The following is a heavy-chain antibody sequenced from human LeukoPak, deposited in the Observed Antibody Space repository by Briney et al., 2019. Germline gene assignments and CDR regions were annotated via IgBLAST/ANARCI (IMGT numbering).Heavy chain of an antibody. D-gene: IGHD2-2*01. CDR2: IYHSGST. Sequence: PSETLSLTCAVSGYSISSGYYWGWIRQPPGKGLQWIGSIYHSGSTYYNPSLKSRVTISVDTSKNQFSLKLSSVTAADTAVYYCASVPAALSPLPDYWRQGTLVTVSS. J-gene: IGHJ4*02. CDR3: ASVPAALSPLPDY. V-gene: IGHV4-38-2*01. CDR1: GYSISSGYY.